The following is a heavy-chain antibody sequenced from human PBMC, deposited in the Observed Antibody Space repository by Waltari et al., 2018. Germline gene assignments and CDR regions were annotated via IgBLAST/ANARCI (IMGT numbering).Heavy chain of an antibody. V-gene: IGHV3-7*01. CDR1: GFIFRNYW. CDR2: IKQDGSEK. CDR3: ARSKLPFYYFYMDV. Sequence: EVQLEESGGGLVQPGGSLRLSCAASGFIFRNYWMSWVRQAPGKGLEWVANIKQDGSEKYYVDSVKGRFTISRDNANNSLYLQMNSLRAEDTAVYYCARSKLPFYYFYMDVWGKGTTVTVSS. D-gene: IGHD6-6*01. J-gene: IGHJ6*03.